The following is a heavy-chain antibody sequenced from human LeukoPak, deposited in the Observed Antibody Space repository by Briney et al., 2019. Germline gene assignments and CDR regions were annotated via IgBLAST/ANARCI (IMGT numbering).Heavy chain of an antibody. CDR3: ARDLYYYDRGPNSHLNCNYNGMDV. Sequence: GGSLRLSGKGYGFTFSGHALHWVRQAPGKGLEWVAVISYDGSFKYYSDSVKGRFTISRDNSKNTLFLQMDSLRLEDMAVYYCARDLYYYDRGPNSHLNCNYNGMDVWGQGSTVTVSS. D-gene: IGHD3-22*01. CDR1: GFTFSGHA. CDR2: ISYDGSFK. V-gene: IGHV3-30-3*01. J-gene: IGHJ6*02.